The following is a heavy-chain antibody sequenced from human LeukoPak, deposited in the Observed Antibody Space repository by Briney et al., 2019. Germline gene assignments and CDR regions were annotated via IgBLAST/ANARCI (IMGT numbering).Heavy chain of an antibody. CDR3: ASSVSGYPGDYFDY. CDR2: IYYSGST. CDR1: GVSISSYY. V-gene: IGHV4-59*08. J-gene: IGHJ4*02. D-gene: IGHD5-12*01. Sequence: SETLSLTCTVSGVSISSYYWSWIRPPPGKGLEWIGYIYYSGSTNYNPSLKSRVTISVDTSKNQFSLKLSSVTAADTAVYYCASSVSGYPGDYFDYWGQGTLVTVSS.